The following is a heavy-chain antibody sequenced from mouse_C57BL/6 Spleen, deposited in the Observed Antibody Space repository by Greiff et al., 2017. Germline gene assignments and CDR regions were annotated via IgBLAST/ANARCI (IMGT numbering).Heavy chain of an antibody. CDR3: AFTTVVATFDLDY. D-gene: IGHD1-1*01. Sequence: VQLQQSGAELVKPGASVKLSCTAPGFNIKDYYMHWVKQRTEQGLEWIGRIDPEDGETKYAPKFQGKAPITADTSSNTAYLQLSSLTSEDAAVYYCAFTTVVATFDLDYWGQGTTLTVSS. V-gene: IGHV14-2*01. CDR1: GFNIKDYY. J-gene: IGHJ2*01. CDR2: IDPEDGET.